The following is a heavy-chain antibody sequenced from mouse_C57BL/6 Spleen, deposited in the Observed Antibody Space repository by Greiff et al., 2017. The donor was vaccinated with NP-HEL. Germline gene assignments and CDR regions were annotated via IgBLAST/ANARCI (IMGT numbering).Heavy chain of an antibody. D-gene: IGHD2-4*01. CDR2: IYPGDGDT. J-gene: IGHJ4*01. CDR1: GYAFSSSW. V-gene: IGHV1-82*01. Sequence: QVQLQQSGPELVKPGASVKISCKASGYAFSSSWMNWVKQRPGKGLEWIGRIYPGDGDTNYNGKFKGKATLTADKSSSTAYMQRSSLTSEDSAVYFCARGQIYYDYDGYAMDYWGQGTSVTVSS. CDR3: ARGQIYYDYDGYAMDY.